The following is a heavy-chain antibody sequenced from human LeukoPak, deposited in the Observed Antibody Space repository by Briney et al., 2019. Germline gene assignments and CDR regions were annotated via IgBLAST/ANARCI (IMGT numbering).Heavy chain of an antibody. V-gene: IGHV3-21*04. CDR1: GFTFSSYS. CDR3: AKHAGYYSSGWRGAWFDP. D-gene: IGHD6-19*01. J-gene: IGHJ5*02. Sequence: PGGSLRLSCAASGFTFSSYSMNWVRQAPGKGLEWVSSISSSSSYIYYADSVKGRFTISRDNSKNTLYLQVNSLRAEDTAVYYCAKHAGYYSSGWRGAWFDPWGQGTLVTVSS. CDR2: ISSSSSYI.